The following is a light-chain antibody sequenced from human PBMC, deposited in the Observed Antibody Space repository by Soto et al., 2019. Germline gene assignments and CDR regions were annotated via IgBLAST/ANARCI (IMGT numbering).Light chain of an antibody. V-gene: IGKV3-15*01. CDR1: QSVSNN. Sequence: EIVMTQSPATLSVSPGERATLSCRASQSVSNNLAWYQVKPGQAPRLLIYVASTRATGIPARFSGSGSGTEFTLTISSLQSEDFAVYYCQQYSHWPPLTFVGGTKVDIK. CDR3: QQYSHWPPLT. J-gene: IGKJ4*01. CDR2: VAS.